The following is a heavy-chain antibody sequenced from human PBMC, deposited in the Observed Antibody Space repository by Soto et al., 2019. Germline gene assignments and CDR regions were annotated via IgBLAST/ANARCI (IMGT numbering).Heavy chain of an antibody. CDR2: IISSSSTI. D-gene: IGHD4-17*01. CDR1: GFTFSSYS. J-gene: IGHJ6*02. CDR3: ARAEAATLTTVTTRSAAYYYYYGMDV. V-gene: IGHV3-48*01. Sequence: PGGSLRLSCAASGFTFSSYSMNWVRQAPGKGLEWVSYIISSSSTIYYADSVKGRFTISRDNAKNSLYLQMNSLRAEDTAVYYCARAEAATLTTVTTRSAAYYYYYGMDVWGQGTTGTVSS.